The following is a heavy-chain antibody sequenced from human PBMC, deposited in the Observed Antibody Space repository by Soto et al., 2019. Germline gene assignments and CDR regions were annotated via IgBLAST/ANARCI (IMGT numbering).Heavy chain of an antibody. CDR2: ISWNSGTI. D-gene: IGHD6-19*01. Sequence: PGGSLRLSCAASGFTFDDYAMHWVRQAPGKGLEWVSGISWNSGTIDYGDSVKGRFTISRDNAKNSLYLQMNSLRAEDTALYYCAKDMRLSSGWPPGDYWGQGTLVTVSS. CDR1: GFTFDDYA. V-gene: IGHV3-9*01. CDR3: AKDMRLSSGWPPGDY. J-gene: IGHJ4*02.